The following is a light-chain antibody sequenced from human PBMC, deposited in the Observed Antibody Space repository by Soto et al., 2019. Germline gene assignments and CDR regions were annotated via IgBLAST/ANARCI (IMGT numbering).Light chain of an antibody. J-gene: IGKJ1*01. CDR3: QQSYSTPPWT. CDR1: QSISSY. V-gene: IGKV1-39*01. CDR2: AAS. Sequence: DIQMTQSPSTLSGSVGDRVTITCRASQSISSYLNWYQQKPGKATKLLIYAASSLQSGVPSRFSGSGSGTDFTLTISSLQPEDFANYYCQQSYSTPPWTFGQGTKVDI.